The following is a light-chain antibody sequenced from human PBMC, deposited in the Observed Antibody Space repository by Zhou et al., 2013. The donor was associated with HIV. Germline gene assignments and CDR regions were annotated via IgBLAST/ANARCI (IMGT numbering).Light chain of an antibody. V-gene: IGKV1-8*01. J-gene: IGKJ4*01. Sequence: AIRITQSPSSLSASTGDRVTITCRASQGISSYLAWYQQKPGKAPKLLIYGASTLQSGVPSRFSGSGSGTEFSLSISSLQPDDFVTYYCQQYNSYPLTFGGGPTWRSN. CDR2: GAS. CDR1: QGISSY. CDR3: QQYNSYPLT.